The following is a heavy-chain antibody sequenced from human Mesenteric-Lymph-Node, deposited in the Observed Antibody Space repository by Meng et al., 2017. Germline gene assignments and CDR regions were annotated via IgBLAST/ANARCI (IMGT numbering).Heavy chain of an antibody. CDR1: GGSFSGYY. CDR2: INHSGST. CDR3: ARPIAAAGWFDP. D-gene: IGHD6-13*01. Sequence: QVQLQQWGAGLLKPSETLSPTCAVYGGSFSGYYWSWIRQPPGKGLEWIGEINHSGSTNYNPSLKSRVTISVDTSKNQFSLKLSSVTAADTAVYYCARPIAAAGWFDPWGQGTLVTVSS. V-gene: IGHV4-34*01. J-gene: IGHJ5*02.